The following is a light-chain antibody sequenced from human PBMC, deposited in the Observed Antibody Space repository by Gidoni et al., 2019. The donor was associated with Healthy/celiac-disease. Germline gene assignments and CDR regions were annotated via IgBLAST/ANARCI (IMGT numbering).Light chain of an antibody. Sequence: DIVLPPSPATLSLSPGERATLSCGASQSVSSSYLAWYQQKPGLAPRLLIYDASSRDTGIPDRFSGSGSGTEFTLTISRLEPEDFAVYYCQQYGSSPITFGQGTRLEIK. CDR1: QSVSSSY. CDR2: DAS. J-gene: IGKJ5*01. V-gene: IGKV3D-20*01. CDR3: QQYGSSPIT.